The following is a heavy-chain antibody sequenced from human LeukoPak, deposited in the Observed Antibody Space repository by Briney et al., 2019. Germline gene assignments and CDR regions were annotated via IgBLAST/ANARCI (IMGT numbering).Heavy chain of an antibody. V-gene: IGHV3-48*03. J-gene: IGHJ3*02. CDR2: ISGSGNTM. D-gene: IGHD1-26*01. CDR1: GFTFSSYE. Sequence: PGGSLRLSCAASGFTFSSYEMNWVRQAPGKGLECISCISGSGNTMYYADSVKGRFTISRDNAKNSLYLQMNSLRVEDTALYYCAKDMMAIVGATTSAFDIWGQGTMVTVSS. CDR3: AKDMMAIVGATTSAFDI.